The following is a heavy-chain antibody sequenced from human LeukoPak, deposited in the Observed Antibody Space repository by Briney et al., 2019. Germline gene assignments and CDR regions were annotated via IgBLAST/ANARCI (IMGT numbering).Heavy chain of an antibody. CDR3: ASYPGYYDSSGYYSTDYFDY. D-gene: IGHD3-22*01. CDR2: IYHSGST. CDR1: GYSISSGYY. J-gene: IGHJ4*02. Sequence: SETLSLTCAVSGYSISSGYYWGWIRQPPGKGLEWIGSIYHSGSTYYNPSLKSRVTISVDTSKNQFSLKLSSVNAADTAVYYCASYPGYYDSSGYYSTDYFDYWGQGTLVTVSS. V-gene: IGHV4-38-2*01.